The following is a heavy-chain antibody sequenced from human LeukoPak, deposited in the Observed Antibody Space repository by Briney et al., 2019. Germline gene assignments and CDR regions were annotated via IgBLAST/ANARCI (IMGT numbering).Heavy chain of an antibody. D-gene: IGHD6-13*01. V-gene: IGHV3-21*01. CDR2: ISITSSYI. CDR1: GFTLSSYT. Sequence: GGSLRLSCAASGFTLSSYTMHWVRQAPGKGLEWVSSISITSSYIYYADSVKGRFAISRDNAKNSLYLQMNSLRAEDTAVYYCARDIGPIAAAGTFWFDPWGQGTLVTVSS. CDR3: ARDIGPIAAAGTFWFDP. J-gene: IGHJ5*02.